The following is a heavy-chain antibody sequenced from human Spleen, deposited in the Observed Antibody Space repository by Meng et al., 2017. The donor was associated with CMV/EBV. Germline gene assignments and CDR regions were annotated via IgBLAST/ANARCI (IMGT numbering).Heavy chain of an antibody. V-gene: IGHV4-4*02. Sequence: VPISISTWSSSVPQPPGKGLEWIGEIYHSGSTNYNPSLKSRVTISVDKSKNQFSLKLSSVTAADTAVYYCARAYSYDSSGYYFFDYWGQGTLVTVSS. J-gene: IGHJ4*02. CDR3: ARAYSYDSSGYYFFDY. D-gene: IGHD3-22*01. CDR1: VPISISTW. CDR2: IYHSGST.